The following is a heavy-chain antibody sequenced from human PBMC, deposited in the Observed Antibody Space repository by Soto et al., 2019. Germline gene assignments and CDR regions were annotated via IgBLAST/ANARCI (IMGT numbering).Heavy chain of an antibody. V-gene: IGHV3-23*01. J-gene: IGHJ6*02. CDR2: ISGSGDNT. Sequence: EVPLLESGGGLVQPGGSLRLSFAASGFTFSSYAINWVRQAPGKGLEWVSTISGSGDNTYYADSVKGRFTIFRDNSNNTLSLQMNTLRAEDTAVYYCAKSGQSSWANMDVWGQGTTVTVSS. CDR1: GFTFSSYA. D-gene: IGHD2-2*01. CDR3: AKSGQSSWANMDV.